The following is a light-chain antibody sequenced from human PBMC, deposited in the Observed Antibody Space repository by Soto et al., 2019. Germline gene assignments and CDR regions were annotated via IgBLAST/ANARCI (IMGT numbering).Light chain of an antibody. J-gene: IGKJ1*01. V-gene: IGKV1-39*01. CDR1: QTINSY. Sequence: DIQMTQSPSSLSASVGDRVTITCRASQTINSYLNWYQHKPGKAPKLLIYAASSLQGGVPSRFSGSGSGTDFTLTIRTLQPEDFATYYCQQSYSTPRTFGQGTKVEVK. CDR3: QQSYSTPRT. CDR2: AAS.